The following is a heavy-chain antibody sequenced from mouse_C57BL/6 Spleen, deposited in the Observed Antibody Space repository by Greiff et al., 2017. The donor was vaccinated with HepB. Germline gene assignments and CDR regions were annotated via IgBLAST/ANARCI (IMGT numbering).Heavy chain of an antibody. D-gene: IGHD2-4*01. J-gene: IGHJ4*01. Sequence: VQLQQPGAELVMPGASVKLSCKASGYTFTSYWMHWVKQRPGQGLEWIGEIEPSDSYTNYNQKFKGKSTLTVDKSSSTAYMQLSSLTSEDSAVYYCARRRLRRRAEAMDYWGQGTSVTVSS. CDR3: ARRRLRRRAEAMDY. CDR2: IEPSDSYT. V-gene: IGHV1-69*01. CDR1: GYTFTSYW.